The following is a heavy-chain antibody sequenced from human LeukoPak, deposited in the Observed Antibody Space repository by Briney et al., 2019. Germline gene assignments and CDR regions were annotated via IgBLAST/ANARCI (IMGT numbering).Heavy chain of an antibody. V-gene: IGHV3-48*01. Sequence: GGSLRLSCAASGFTFSSYSMNWVRQAPGKGLEWVSYITGRGSTIYYADSVEGRFTISRDNSKNTLYLQMNSLRAEDTAVYYCARVLDGSGYYLTYYYYGMDVWGQGTTVSVSS. D-gene: IGHD3-22*01. CDR3: ARVLDGSGYYLTYYYYGMDV. J-gene: IGHJ6*02. CDR1: GFTFSSYS. CDR2: ITGRGSTI.